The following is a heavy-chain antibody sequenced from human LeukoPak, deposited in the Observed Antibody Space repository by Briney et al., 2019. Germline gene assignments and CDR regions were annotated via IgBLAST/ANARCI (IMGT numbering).Heavy chain of an antibody. J-gene: IGHJ4*02. CDR3: ARVSLSSGCLSN. CDR1: GFTFSNYW. V-gene: IGHV3-74*01. D-gene: IGHD6-19*01. CDR2: ISSDESIT. Sequence: GGSLRLSCAASGFTFSNYWMHWVRHAPGKGLVWVSRISSDESITSYADSVKGRFTISRDNAKNTLFLQMNGLRAEDTAVYYCARVSLSSGCLSNWGQGTLVTVAS.